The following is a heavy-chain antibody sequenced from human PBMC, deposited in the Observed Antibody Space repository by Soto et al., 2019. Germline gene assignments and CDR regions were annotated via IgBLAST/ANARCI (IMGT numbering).Heavy chain of an antibody. CDR3: AKRLPAAPFDD. D-gene: IGHD2-2*01. Sequence: EVYLLESGGGLVQPGGSLRLSCAASGFTFNSYDIHWVRQAPGKGLEWVSGISASGVTSNYADSVKGRFTISRDNSKNTLYLQMYSLRDGDTAVYYCAKRLPAAPFDDWGQGILVTVSS. J-gene: IGHJ4*02. V-gene: IGHV3-23*01. CDR2: ISASGVTS. CDR1: GFTFNSYD.